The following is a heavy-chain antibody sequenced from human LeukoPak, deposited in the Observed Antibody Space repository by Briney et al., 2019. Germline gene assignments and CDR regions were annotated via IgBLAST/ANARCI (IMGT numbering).Heavy chain of an antibody. J-gene: IGHJ6*03. V-gene: IGHV4-59*01. CDR1: GGSISSYY. D-gene: IGHD3-9*01. CDR3: ARVHYDILTGYDYYYYYMDV. Sequence: SETLSLTCTVSGGSISSYYWSWIRQPPGKGLEWIGYIYYSGSTHYNPSLKSRVTISVDTSKNQFSLKLSSVTAADTAVYYCARVHYDILTGYDYYYYYMDVWGKGTTVTISS. CDR2: IYYSGST.